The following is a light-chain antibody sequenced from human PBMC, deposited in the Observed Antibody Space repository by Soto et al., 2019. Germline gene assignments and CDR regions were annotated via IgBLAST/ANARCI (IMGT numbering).Light chain of an antibody. J-gene: IGLJ2*01. CDR1: RTNIGAGYD. CDR2: ADN. CDR3: QSYDTSLSGVI. Sequence: QSVLTQTPSVSGAPGQKITMSCTGSRTNIGAGYDVHWYQQLPGAAPRLLIYADNNRPSGVPDRFSASNSGTSASLAITGLQGEDEAVYYCQSYDTSLSGVIFGAGTKLTVL. V-gene: IGLV1-40*01.